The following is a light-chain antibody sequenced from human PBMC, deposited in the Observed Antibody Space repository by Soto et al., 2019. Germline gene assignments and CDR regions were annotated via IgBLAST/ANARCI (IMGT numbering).Light chain of an antibody. Sequence: DIQMTQSPSTLSASVVDRVTITCRASQSISSWLAWYQQKPGNAPKVLIYDASSLESGVPSRFSGSGSGTEFTLTISSLQPDDFATYYCQQYRSYWTFGQGTKVDIK. CDR3: QQYRSYWT. V-gene: IGKV1-5*01. CDR2: DAS. J-gene: IGKJ1*01. CDR1: QSISSW.